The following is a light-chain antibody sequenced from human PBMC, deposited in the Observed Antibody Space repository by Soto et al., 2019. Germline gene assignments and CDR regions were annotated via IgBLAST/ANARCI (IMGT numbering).Light chain of an antibody. CDR1: QSVSSTY. J-gene: IGKJ1*01. CDR3: QQYGGSFPP. Sequence: IVLTQSGGTLSLSPGERATLSCRASQSVSSTYLAWYQQKPGQAPMLLIYDASNRAPGTPNRFSGSGSGTDVTLTISRLEPEDFALYYCQQYGGSFPPFGQGTKVEIK. V-gene: IGKV3-20*01. CDR2: DAS.